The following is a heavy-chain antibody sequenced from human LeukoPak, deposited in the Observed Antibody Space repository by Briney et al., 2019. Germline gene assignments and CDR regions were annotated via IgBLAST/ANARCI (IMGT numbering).Heavy chain of an antibody. CDR3: ARGGTRGYSPVDY. J-gene: IGHJ4*02. D-gene: IGHD5-18*01. CDR1: GFTFSSYA. CDR2: IKQDGSER. Sequence: HPGGSLRLSCAASGFTFSSYAMSWVRQAPGKGLEWVANIKQDGSERNYVDSVKGRSTISRDNAKNSLFLQMNSLRVEDTAVYYCARGGTRGYSPVDYWGQGILVTVSS. V-gene: IGHV3-7*03.